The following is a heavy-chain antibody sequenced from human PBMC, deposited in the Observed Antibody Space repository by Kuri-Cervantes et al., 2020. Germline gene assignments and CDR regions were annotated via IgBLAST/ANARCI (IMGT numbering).Heavy chain of an antibody. Sequence: SETLSLTCAVYGGSFSGYYWSWIRQPPGKGLEWIGSIDHSGTTNYKPSLKSRVTMSVDTSKNQFSLKVTSVTAADTAVYYCGAGVPYGDPYIDSWGQGILVTVSS. CDR3: GAGVPYGDPYIDS. J-gene: IGHJ4*02. CDR1: GGSFSGYY. D-gene: IGHD4-17*01. CDR2: IDHSGTT. V-gene: IGHV4-34*01.